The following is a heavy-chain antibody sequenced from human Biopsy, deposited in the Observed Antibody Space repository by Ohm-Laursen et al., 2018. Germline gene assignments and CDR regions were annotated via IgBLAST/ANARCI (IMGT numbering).Heavy chain of an antibody. CDR3: ARDPGYDFWSGSDPFDI. V-gene: IGHV1-18*04. Sequence: GASVKVSCKTSGYTFTAYGISWVRQAPGQGLEWMGWVSTYNYDTNIAQKLQGRVSMTTDTSTRTAYMELRSLRSGDTAIYFCARDPGYDFWSGSDPFDIWGQGTLVTVS. D-gene: IGHD3-3*01. J-gene: IGHJ3*02. CDR1: GYTFTAYG. CDR2: VSTYNYDT.